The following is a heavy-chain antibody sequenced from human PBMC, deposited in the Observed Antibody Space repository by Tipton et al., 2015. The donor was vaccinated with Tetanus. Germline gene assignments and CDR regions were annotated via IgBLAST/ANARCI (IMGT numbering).Heavy chain of an antibody. D-gene: IGHD3-16*02. CDR3: ARDYPDFDY. CDR2: TYGDGST. V-gene: IGHV3-53*01. CDR1: GFSVSRKY. Sequence: VQLVQSGGGLIQPGGSLRLSCAAPGFSVSRKYMTWVRQAPGKGLEWVSLTYGDGSTYYADSVKGRFTISRDNSKNTLYLQMSNLRAEETAVYYCARDYPDFDYWGQGTLVTVSS. J-gene: IGHJ4*02.